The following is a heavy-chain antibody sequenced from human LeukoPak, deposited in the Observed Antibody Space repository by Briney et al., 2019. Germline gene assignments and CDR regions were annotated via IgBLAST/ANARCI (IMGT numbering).Heavy chain of an antibody. J-gene: IGHJ5*02. CDR2: INAGNGNT. Sequence: ASVTVSCKASGYTFTSYAMHWVRQAPGQRLEWMGWINAGNGNTKYSQKLQGRVTITRDTSASTAYMELSSLRSEDTAVYYCARVVGGYCSGGSCYGGLDPWGQGTLVTVSS. V-gene: IGHV1-3*01. D-gene: IGHD2-15*01. CDR1: GYTFTSYA. CDR3: ARVVGGYCSGGSCYGGLDP.